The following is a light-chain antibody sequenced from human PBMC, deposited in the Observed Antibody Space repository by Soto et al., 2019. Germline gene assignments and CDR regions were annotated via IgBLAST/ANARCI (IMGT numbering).Light chain of an antibody. J-gene: IGKJ5*01. V-gene: IGKV3-20*01. CDR1: QSVSSSQ. Sequence: EIVMTQSPATLSVSPGERATLCCRASQSVSSSQLAWYQQKPGQAPRLLIFGASSRAAGIPDRFSGSGSGTDFTLTISRLEPEDFAVYYCQQYGSSVTFGQGTRLEIK. CDR3: QQYGSSVT. CDR2: GAS.